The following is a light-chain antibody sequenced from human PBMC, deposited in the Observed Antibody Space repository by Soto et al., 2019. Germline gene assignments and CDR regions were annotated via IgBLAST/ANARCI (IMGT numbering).Light chain of an antibody. CDR3: TSYTSSSARKV. CDR1: SSDVGGYTY. Sequence: QSVLTQPASVSGSPGQSIAISCTGTSSDVGGYTYVSWYQQHPGKAPKLIIYDVTNRPSGVSDRFSGSKSGNTASLTISGLQAEDEADYYCTSYTSSSARKVFGGGTKLTVL. CDR2: DVT. V-gene: IGLV2-14*03. J-gene: IGLJ3*02.